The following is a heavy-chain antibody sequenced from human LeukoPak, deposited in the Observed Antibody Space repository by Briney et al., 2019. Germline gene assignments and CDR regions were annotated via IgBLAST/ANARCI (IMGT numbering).Heavy chain of an antibody. Sequence: ASVKVSCTASGYTFINYGISWVRQAPGQGLEWMGWISGYNGNTKYAQKLQGRVTMTTDTSTSTAYMELRSLRSDDTAVYYCARVGPHRKMATTRYHFDYWGQGTLVTVSS. CDR2: ISGYNGNT. CDR3: ARVGPHRKMATTRYHFDY. J-gene: IGHJ4*02. CDR1: GYTFINYG. V-gene: IGHV1-18*01. D-gene: IGHD5-24*01.